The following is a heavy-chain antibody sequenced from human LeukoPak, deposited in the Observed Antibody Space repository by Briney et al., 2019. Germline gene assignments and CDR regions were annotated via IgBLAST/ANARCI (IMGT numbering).Heavy chain of an antibody. V-gene: IGHV1-46*01. CDR1: GYTFTNYY. CDR2: INPSDGKT. CDR3: ARAYYDFWSGYDAFDI. D-gene: IGHD3-3*01. Sequence: ASVKVSCKASGYTFTNYYMHWVRQAPGQGLEWMGIINPSDGKTSYAQKLQGRVTMTTDTSTSTAYMELRSLRSDDTAVYYCARAYYDFWSGYDAFDIWGQGTMVTVSS. J-gene: IGHJ3*02.